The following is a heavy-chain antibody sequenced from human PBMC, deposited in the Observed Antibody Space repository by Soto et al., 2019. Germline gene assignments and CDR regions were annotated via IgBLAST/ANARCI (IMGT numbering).Heavy chain of an antibody. Sequence: QVQLQESGPGLVKPSQTLSLTCTVSGGSISSGGYYWSWIRQHPGKGLEWIGYIYYSGSTYYNPSLKSRVTISVDTSKNQFSLKLSSVTAADTAVYYCARSITMVRGVTHWYFDLWGRGTLVTVSS. CDR2: IYYSGST. CDR1: GGSISSGGYY. CDR3: ARSITMVRGVTHWYFDL. J-gene: IGHJ2*01. V-gene: IGHV4-31*03. D-gene: IGHD3-10*01.